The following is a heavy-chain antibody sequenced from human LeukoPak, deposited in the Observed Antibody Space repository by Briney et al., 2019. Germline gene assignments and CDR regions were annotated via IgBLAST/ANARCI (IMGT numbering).Heavy chain of an antibody. J-gene: IGHJ3*01. D-gene: IGHD6-13*01. Sequence: GGSLRLSCAVSGFTFSGAAMSWVRQAPGRGLEWVATIGDSGGNTYYADSVKGRFTISRDNSKSTLHLQMNSLRAEDTAVYYCAKDRRYSNDAFDVWGQGTMVTVSS. CDR2: IGDSGGNT. CDR1: GFTFSGAA. V-gene: IGHV3-23*01. CDR3: AKDRRYSNDAFDV.